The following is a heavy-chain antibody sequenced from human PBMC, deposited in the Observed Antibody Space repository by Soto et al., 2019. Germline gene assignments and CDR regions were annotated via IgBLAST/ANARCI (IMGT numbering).Heavy chain of an antibody. D-gene: IGHD3-16*01. V-gene: IGHV4-31*03. CDR2: IYYSGST. Sequence: QVQLQESGPGLVKPSQTLSLTCTVSGGSISSGNYYWSWIREHPGKGLEWIGYIYYSGSTYYNPSLKSRVTISVDTSKNQLSLKLSSVTAADTAVYYCARSLGVSSLDYWGQGTLVTVSS. CDR3: ARSLGVSSLDY. J-gene: IGHJ4*02. CDR1: GGSISSGNYY.